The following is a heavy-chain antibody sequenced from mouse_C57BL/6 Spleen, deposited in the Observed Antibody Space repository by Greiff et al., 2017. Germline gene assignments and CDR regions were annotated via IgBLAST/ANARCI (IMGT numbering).Heavy chain of an antibody. Sequence: EVKLLESGPGLVKPSQSLSLTCSVTGYSITSGYYWNWIRQFPGNKLEWMGYISYDGSNNYNPSLKNRISITRDTSKNQFFLKLNSVTTEDTATYYCARDYYDYDVKGNYFDYWGQGTTLTVSS. D-gene: IGHD2-4*01. CDR3: ARDYYDYDVKGNYFDY. J-gene: IGHJ2*01. CDR1: GYSITSGYY. CDR2: ISYDGSN. V-gene: IGHV3-6*01.